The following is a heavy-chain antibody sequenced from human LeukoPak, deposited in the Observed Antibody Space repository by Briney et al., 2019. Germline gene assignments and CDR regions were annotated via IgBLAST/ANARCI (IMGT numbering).Heavy chain of an antibody. CDR2: IYYSGST. V-gene: IGHV4-59*01. CDR3: ARSGTKTNGFDY. D-gene: IGHD2-8*01. Sequence: SETLSLTCTVSGGSISTYYWSWIRQPPGKGLEGIGYIYYSGSTNYSPSLQSRITISVDTSRNQFSLRLISVTAADTAMYYCARSGTKTNGFDYWGQGTLVTVSS. CDR1: GGSISTYY. J-gene: IGHJ4*02.